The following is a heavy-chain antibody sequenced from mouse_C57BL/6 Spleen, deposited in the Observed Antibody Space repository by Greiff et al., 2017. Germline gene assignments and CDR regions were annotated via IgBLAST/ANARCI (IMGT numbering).Heavy chain of an antibody. V-gene: IGHV1-64*01. Sequence: QVQLQQPGAELVKPGASVKLSCKASGYTFTSYWMHWVKQRPGQGLEWIGMIHPNSGSTNYNEKFKSKATLTVDKSSSTAYMQLSSLTSEDSAVYYCARRKIYYGNYADAMDYRGQGTSVTVSS. D-gene: IGHD2-1*01. J-gene: IGHJ4*01. CDR3: ARRKIYYGNYADAMDY. CDR2: IHPNSGST. CDR1: GYTFTSYW.